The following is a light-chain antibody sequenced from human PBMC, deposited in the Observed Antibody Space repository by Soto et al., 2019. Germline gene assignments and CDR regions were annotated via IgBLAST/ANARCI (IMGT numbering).Light chain of an antibody. CDR3: QQYYSFPPT. Sequence: IWVAPSPTLISSNKRDKGNKNCRMSQGISSYLAWYQQKPGKAPELLIYAASTLQSGVPSRFSGSGSGTDFTLTISCLQSEDFATYYCQQYYSFPPTFGQGTKVDIK. CDR2: AAS. V-gene: IGKV1D-8*02. J-gene: IGKJ1*01. CDR1: QGISSY.